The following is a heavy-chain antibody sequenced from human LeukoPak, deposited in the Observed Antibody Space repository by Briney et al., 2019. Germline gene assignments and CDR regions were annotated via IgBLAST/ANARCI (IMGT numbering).Heavy chain of an antibody. CDR2: IKQDGSEK. V-gene: IGHV3-7*01. CDR3: ARDVFDY. J-gene: IGHJ4*02. CDR1: GFTFSSYS. Sequence: GGSLRLSCAASGFTFSSYSMNWVRQAPGKGLEWVANIKQDGSEKYYVDSVKGRFTISRDNAKNLLYLQMNSLRAEDTAVYYCARDVFDYWGQGTLVTVSS.